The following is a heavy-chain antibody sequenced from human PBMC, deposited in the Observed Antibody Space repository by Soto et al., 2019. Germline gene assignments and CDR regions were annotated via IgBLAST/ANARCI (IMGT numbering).Heavy chain of an antibody. J-gene: IGHJ3*01. D-gene: IGHD3-22*01. CDR3: ARTPPTMSPFDV. V-gene: IGHV2-5*02. Sequence: QITLKESGPSLVRPTQTLTLTCTLSGFSLTTTGVGVAWIRRPPGKALEWLALIYWDGDKRYRPSLKTRLAVTSVTSKNRVVLTVTDMDPMDTATYFCARTPPTMSPFDVWGQGKMVTVSS. CDR2: IYWDGDK. CDR1: GFSLTTTGVG.